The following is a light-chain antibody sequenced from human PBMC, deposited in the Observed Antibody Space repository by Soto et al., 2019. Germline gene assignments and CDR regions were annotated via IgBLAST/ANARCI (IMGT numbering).Light chain of an antibody. CDR2: KAS. Sequence: DIQMTQSPSTLSASVGDRVTITCRASQSISSCLAWYQQKPGKAPKLLIYKASSLESRVPSRFSGSGSGTEFTLTISRLQPDDFATYSGQQYNSYSHTFGQGAKLEIK. CDR3: QQYNSYSHT. V-gene: IGKV1-5*03. CDR1: QSISSC. J-gene: IGKJ2*01.